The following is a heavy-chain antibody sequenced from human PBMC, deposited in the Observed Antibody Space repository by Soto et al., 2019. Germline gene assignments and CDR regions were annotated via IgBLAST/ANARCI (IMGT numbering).Heavy chain of an antibody. V-gene: IGHV3-33*01. J-gene: IGHJ5*02. CDR3: ASSLAGSGSYYNPHNWFDP. CDR2: IWYDGSNK. Sequence: PGGSLRLSCAASGFTFSSYGMHWVRQAPGKGLEWVAVIWYDGSNKYYADSVKGRFTISRDNSKNTLYLQMNSLRAEDTAVYYCASSLAGSGSYYNPHNWFDPWGQGTLVTVSS. D-gene: IGHD3-10*01. CDR1: GFTFSSYG.